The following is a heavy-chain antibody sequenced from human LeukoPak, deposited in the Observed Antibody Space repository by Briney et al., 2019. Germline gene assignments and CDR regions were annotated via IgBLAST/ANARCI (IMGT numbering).Heavy chain of an antibody. CDR2: IISSGTYI. CDR1: GFTFSSYT. Sequence: GGSLRLSCAASGFTFSSYTMNWVRQAPGKGLEWVSSIISSGTYIYYADSVKGRFTISRDNAKNSLYLQMNSLRTEDTAVYYCARGQFPDYWGQGILLTVSS. V-gene: IGHV3-21*01. CDR3: ARGQFPDY. J-gene: IGHJ4*02. D-gene: IGHD5-24*01.